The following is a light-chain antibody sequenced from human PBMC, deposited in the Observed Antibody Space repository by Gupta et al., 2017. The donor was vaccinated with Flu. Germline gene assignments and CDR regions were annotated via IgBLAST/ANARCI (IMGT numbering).Light chain of an antibody. Sequence: DIVMIQSPESLAVSLGERATINCKSSQSVLYRSNNKNYLAWYQQKPGQPPKLLLYWASTRESGVPDRLSGSGSGTDFTLTISSLQAEDVAVYYCQQYYSAPLTFGGGTKVEFK. CDR1: QSVLYRSNNKNY. V-gene: IGKV4-1*01. J-gene: IGKJ4*01. CDR2: WAS. CDR3: QQYYSAPLT.